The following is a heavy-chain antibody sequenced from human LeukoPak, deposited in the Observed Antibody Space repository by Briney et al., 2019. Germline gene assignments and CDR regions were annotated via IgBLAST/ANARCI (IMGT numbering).Heavy chain of an antibody. V-gene: IGHV4-59*08. Sequence: SETLSLTCTVSGGSISSYYWSWIRQPPGKGLEWIGSIYHSGSTYYNSSLKSRLTISVDTSKNQFSLKLNFVTAADTAMYYCARMFRSSWYINWFDPWGQGTLVTVSS. CDR1: GGSISSYY. J-gene: IGHJ5*02. D-gene: IGHD6-13*01. CDR3: ARMFRSSWYINWFDP. CDR2: IYHSGST.